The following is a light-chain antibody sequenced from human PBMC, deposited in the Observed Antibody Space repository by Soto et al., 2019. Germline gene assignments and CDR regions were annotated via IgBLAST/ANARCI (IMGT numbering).Light chain of an antibody. CDR2: GTS. J-gene: IGKJ4*01. CDR1: QSISSN. V-gene: IGKV3-15*01. CDR3: QQYNNWPPLS. Sequence: EIVMTQSPATLSVTTGESATLFCRASQSISSNLAWYQQKAGQAPRLLIYGTSTRATGIPARFSGSGSGTEFTLTISSLQSEDSAVYYCQQYNNWPPLSFGGGTKVEIK.